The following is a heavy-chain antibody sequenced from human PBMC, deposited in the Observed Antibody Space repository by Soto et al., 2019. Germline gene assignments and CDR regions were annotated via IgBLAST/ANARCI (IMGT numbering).Heavy chain of an antibody. D-gene: IGHD3-10*01. V-gene: IGHV4-30-4*01. J-gene: IGHJ4*02. CDR2: IYYSGST. CDR3: ARERSGTMVRGVIDY. CDR1: GGSISSGDYY. Sequence: PSETLSLTWTVFGGSISSGDYYWSWIRQPPGKGLEWIGYIYYSGSTYYNPSLKSRVTISVDTSKNQFSLKLSSVTAADTAVYYCARERSGTMVRGVIDYWGQGTLVTVCS.